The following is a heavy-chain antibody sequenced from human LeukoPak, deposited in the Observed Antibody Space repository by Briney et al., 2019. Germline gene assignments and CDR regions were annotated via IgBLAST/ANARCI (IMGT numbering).Heavy chain of an antibody. Sequence: GGSLRLSCEASGCTFNTHGMHWVRQARGKGLGWVSGIYSGDSTYYADSVKGRFTFSRDNSKNTVYLQMNSLRAEATAVYYCARNYYDSSGYSYYFDYWGQGTLVTVSS. CDR1: GCTFNTHG. J-gene: IGHJ4*02. V-gene: IGHV3-53*01. D-gene: IGHD3-22*01. CDR2: IYSGDST. CDR3: ARNYYDSSGYSYYFDY.